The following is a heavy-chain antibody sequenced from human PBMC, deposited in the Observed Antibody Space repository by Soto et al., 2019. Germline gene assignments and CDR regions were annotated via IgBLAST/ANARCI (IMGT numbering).Heavy chain of an antibody. J-gene: IGHJ6*03. Sequence: ASVKVSCKASGYTFTSYAMHWVRQAPGQRLEWMGWINAGNGNTKYSQKFQGRVTITRDTSASTAYMELSSLRSEDTAVYYCARDSSSWSTYYYYYMDVWGKGTTVTVSS. V-gene: IGHV1-3*01. CDR1: GYTFTSYA. CDR3: ARDSSSWSTYYYYYMDV. D-gene: IGHD6-13*01. CDR2: INAGNGNT.